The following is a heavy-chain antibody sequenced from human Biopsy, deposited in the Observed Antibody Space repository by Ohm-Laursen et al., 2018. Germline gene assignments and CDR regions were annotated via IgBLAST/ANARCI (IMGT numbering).Heavy chain of an antibody. J-gene: IGHJ5*02. CDR1: GGTFSSSA. V-gene: IGHV1-69*13. CDR2: IIGILRTA. D-gene: IGHD1/OR15-1a*01. CDR3: ARGGGYNWNNGWFDP. Sequence: SVQVSCNASGGTFSSSAITWVRQAPGQGLEWMGGIIGILRTAHYAQKFQGRVTITADEFMSTAYMELSSLRSEDTAVYYCARGGGYNWNNGWFDPWGQGTLVTVSS.